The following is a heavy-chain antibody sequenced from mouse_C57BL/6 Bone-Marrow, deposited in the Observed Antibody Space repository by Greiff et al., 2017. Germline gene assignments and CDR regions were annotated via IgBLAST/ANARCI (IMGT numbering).Heavy chain of an antibody. CDR1: GFTFSDYG. CDR2: ISSGSSTI. D-gene: IGHD1-1*01. Sequence: DVKLVESGGGLVKPGGSLKLSCAASGFTFSDYGMHWVRQAPEKGLEWVAYISSGSSTIYYADTVKGRFTLSRDNATNTLFLQMTSLRSEDTAMYYCARPTVGATRAMDYWGKGTSVTVSS. CDR3: ARPTVGATRAMDY. V-gene: IGHV5-17*01. J-gene: IGHJ4*01.